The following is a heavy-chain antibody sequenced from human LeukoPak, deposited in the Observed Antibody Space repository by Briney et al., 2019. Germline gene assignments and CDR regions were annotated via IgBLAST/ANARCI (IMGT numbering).Heavy chain of an antibody. CDR2: ISDTGSST. Sequence: GGSPRLSCSASGFTFSNYAMHWVRQAPGKGLEYVSAISDTGSSTFYADSVKGRFTISRDNSKNTLYLQMSSLRAEDTAVYYCVKVLGTLYYYDSWGQGTLVTVSS. CDR1: GFTFSNYA. D-gene: IGHD3-22*01. CDR3: VKVLGTLYYYDS. V-gene: IGHV3-64D*06. J-gene: IGHJ5*01.